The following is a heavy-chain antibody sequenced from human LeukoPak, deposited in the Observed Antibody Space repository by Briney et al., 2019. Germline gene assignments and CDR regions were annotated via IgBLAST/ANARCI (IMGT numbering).Heavy chain of an antibody. J-gene: IGHJ3*02. CDR1: GGSISSSSYY. CDR2: IYYSGST. Sequence: PSETLSLTCTVSGGSISSSSYYWGWIRQPPGKGLEWIGSIYYSGSTYYNPSLKSRVTISVDTSKNQSSLKLSSVTAADTAVYYCARTRDYDFWSGYHPPDAFDIWGQGTMVTVS. V-gene: IGHV4-39*01. D-gene: IGHD3-3*01. CDR3: ARTRDYDFWSGYHPPDAFDI.